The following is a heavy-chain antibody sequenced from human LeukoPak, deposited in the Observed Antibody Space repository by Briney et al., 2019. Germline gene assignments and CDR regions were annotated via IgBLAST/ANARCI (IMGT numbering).Heavy chain of an antibody. D-gene: IGHD4-17*01. CDR2: IYWNDDK. V-gene: IGHV2-5*01. J-gene: IGHJ5*02. Sequence: SGPTLVNPTQTPTLTCTFSGFSLSTSGVGVGWIRQPPGKALEWLALIYWNDDKRYSPSLKSRLTITKDTSKNQVVLTMTNMDPVDTATYYCAHRAQDYGDYDWFDPWGQGTLVTVSS. CDR3: AHRAQDYGDYDWFDP. CDR1: GFSLSTSGVG.